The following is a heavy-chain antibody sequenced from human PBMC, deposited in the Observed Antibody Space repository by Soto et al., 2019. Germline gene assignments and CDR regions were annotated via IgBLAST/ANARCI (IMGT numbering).Heavy chain of an antibody. CDR1: GFTFSNYA. CDR2: ISGSGDRT. Sequence: EVELLESGGGLVQPGGSLRLSYAASGFTFSNYAMSWVRQTPGKGLEWVSVISGSGDRTYNADSVKGRFTISRDNSKNTLFLQMNSLGAEDTAVYYCAKCDGDWNAYFHYWGQGTLVTVSS. J-gene: IGHJ4*02. V-gene: IGHV3-23*01. D-gene: IGHD1-1*01. CDR3: AKCDGDWNAYFHY.